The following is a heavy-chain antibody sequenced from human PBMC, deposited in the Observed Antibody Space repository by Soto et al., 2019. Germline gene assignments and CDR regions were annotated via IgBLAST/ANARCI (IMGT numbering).Heavy chain of an antibody. V-gene: IGHV3-7*01. CDR2: IKQDGSEK. J-gene: IGHJ4*02. CDR3: ARERLLLSYDY. D-gene: IGHD2-2*01. Sequence: GVSLRLCCAASGFTFSSYWMSWVRQAPGKGLEWVANIKQDGSEKYYVDSVKGRFTISRDNAKNSLYLQMNSLRAEDTAVYYCARERLLLSYDYWGQGTLVTVSS. CDR1: GFTFSSYW.